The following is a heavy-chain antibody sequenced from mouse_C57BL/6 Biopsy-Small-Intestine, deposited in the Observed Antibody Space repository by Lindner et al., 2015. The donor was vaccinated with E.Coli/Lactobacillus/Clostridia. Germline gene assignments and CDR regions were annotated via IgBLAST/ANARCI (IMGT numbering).Heavy chain of an antibody. CDR3: AIYSSGVFAY. V-gene: IGHV5-17*01. CDR2: ISSGSNTI. D-gene: IGHD3-2*02. J-gene: IGHJ3*01. Sequence: VQLQESGGGLVKPGGSLKLSCAASGFTFSDYGMHWVRQAPEKGLEWVAYISSGSNTIYYADTVKGRFTISRDNAKNTLFLQMTSLRSEDTAMYYCAIYSSGVFAYWGQGTLVTVSA. CDR1: GFTFSDYG.